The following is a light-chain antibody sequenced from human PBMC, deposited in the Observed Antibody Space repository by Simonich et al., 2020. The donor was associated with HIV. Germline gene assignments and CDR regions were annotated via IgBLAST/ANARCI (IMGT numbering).Light chain of an antibody. CDR3: QQSYSTPLT. Sequence: TQSPSSLSASVGDRVTITCRASQSISSYLNWYQQKPGKAPKLLIYAASSLQSGVPSRFSGSGSGTDFTLTISSLQPEDFATYYCQQSYSTPLTFGGGTKVEIK. V-gene: IGKV1-39*01. CDR2: AAS. CDR1: QSISSY. J-gene: IGKJ4*01.